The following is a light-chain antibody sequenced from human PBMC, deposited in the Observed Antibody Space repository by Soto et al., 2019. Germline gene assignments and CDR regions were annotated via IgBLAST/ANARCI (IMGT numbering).Light chain of an antibody. CDR1: QGITNY. CDR2: AAS. CDR3: HKYNSAPLT. V-gene: IGKV1-27*01. Sequence: DIQMTQSPSSLSASVGDRVTITCRASQGITNYLAWYQQKPGKVPKLLIYAASTLQSGVPSRFSGSGSGTDLTLTISSLQPEDVATYYCHKYNSAPLTVGGGTKVEIK. J-gene: IGKJ4*01.